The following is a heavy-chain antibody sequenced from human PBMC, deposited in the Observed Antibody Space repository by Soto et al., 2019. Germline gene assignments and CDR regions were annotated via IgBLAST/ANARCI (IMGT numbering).Heavy chain of an antibody. CDR2: ISGSGGST. J-gene: IGHJ5*02. Sequence: EVQLLESGGGLVQPGGSLRLSCAASGFTFSSYAMSWVRQAPGKGLEWVSAISGSGGSTYYADSVKGRFPISRDNSKNTLYMQMNSLRAEDTAVYYCAKGGGIAARANWFDPWGQGTLVTVSS. CDR1: GFTFSSYA. CDR3: AKGGGIAARANWFDP. V-gene: IGHV3-23*01. D-gene: IGHD6-6*01.